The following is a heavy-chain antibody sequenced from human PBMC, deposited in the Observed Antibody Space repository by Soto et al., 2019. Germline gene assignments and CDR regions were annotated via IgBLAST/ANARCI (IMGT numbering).Heavy chain of an antibody. D-gene: IGHD6-19*01. CDR3: ARNVFGSATTSFDY. CDR2: IYYTGRT. J-gene: IGHJ4*02. V-gene: IGHV4-39*01. CDR1: GGSISNSPYY. Sequence: QLQLQESGPGLVKPSETLSLTCTVSGGSISNSPYYWGWIRQPPGKGLEWIGSIYYTGRTYYSPSLKSRVTISVDSSKNQSSLKLSSVTAADTAVYYCARNVFGSATTSFDYWGQGTLVTVSS.